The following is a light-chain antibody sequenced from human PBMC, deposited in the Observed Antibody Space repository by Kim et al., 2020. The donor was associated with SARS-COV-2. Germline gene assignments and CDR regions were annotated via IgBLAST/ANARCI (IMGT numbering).Light chain of an antibody. Sequence: VAPGQPAGITCAGDKWGNKYVCWYQQKPGQSPVRVIYEDSRRPSGIPERFLGSNSGNTATLTISGTQAMDEADYYCQAWDSGTGVFGGGTQLTVL. V-gene: IGLV3-1*01. CDR1: KWGNKY. CDR3: QAWDSGTGV. J-gene: IGLJ3*02. CDR2: EDS.